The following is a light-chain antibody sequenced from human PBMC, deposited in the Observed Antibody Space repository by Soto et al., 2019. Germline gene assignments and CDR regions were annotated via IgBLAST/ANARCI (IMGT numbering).Light chain of an antibody. CDR3: QQYDNLPLT. Sequence: DIQMTQSPCSLAASLEGRVTITCRASQSISSYLNWYQQKPGKAPKLLIYDASNLETGVPSRFSGSGSGTDFTFTISSLQPEEIATYYCQQYDNLPLTFGGGTKVDIK. CDR2: DAS. J-gene: IGKJ4*01. V-gene: IGKV1-33*01. CDR1: QSISSY.